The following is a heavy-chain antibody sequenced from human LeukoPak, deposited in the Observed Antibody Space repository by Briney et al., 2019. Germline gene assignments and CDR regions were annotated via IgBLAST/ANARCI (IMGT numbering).Heavy chain of an antibody. Sequence: GGSLRLSCAASGFTVSSNYMSWVRQAPGKGLEWVSDIYSGGSTYYADSVKGRFTISRDNTKNTLYLQMNSLRAEDTAVYYCASGSGSYRTPYYYMDVWGTGTTVTVSS. D-gene: IGHD3-10*01. CDR2: IYSGGST. J-gene: IGHJ6*03. CDR3: ASGSGSYRTPYYYMDV. V-gene: IGHV3-53*01. CDR1: GFTVSSNY.